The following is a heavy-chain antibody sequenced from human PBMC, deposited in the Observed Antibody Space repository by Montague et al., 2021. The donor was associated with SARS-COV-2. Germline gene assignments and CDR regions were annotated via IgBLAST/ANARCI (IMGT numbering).Heavy chain of an antibody. CDR1: VFSLSTSGVG. Sequence: PALVKPTQTLTLTCTFSVFSLSTSGVGVGWIRQPPGKALEWLALIYGDDDKRYSPSLKSRLTITKDTSKNQVVLTMTNMDPVDTATFYCAHSNGGSGSYLYFDYWGQGTLVTVSS. CDR2: IYGDDDK. J-gene: IGHJ4*02. CDR3: AHSNGGSGSYLYFDY. D-gene: IGHD3-10*01. V-gene: IGHV2-5*02.